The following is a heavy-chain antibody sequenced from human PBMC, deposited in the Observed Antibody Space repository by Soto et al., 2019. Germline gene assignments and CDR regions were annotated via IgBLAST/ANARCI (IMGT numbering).Heavy chain of an antibody. Sequence: QVQLQQWGAGRLKPSETLSLTCAVSGGALSNFYWTWIRQTPGKGLEWIGEINQSGTTNYRPSLKSRVSMSIDTSKNQFSLRLTSVTAADTGVYYCARWKRRVLVARPHAQALEYWGQGTLVTVSS. D-gene: IGHD3-10*01. CDR1: GGALSNFY. V-gene: IGHV4-34*01. CDR2: INQSGTT. J-gene: IGHJ4*02. CDR3: ARWKRRVLVARPHAQALEY.